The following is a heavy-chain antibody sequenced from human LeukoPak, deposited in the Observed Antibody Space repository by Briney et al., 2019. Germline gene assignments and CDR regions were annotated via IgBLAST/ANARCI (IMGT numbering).Heavy chain of an antibody. CDR1: GFTGPSFA. V-gene: IGHV3-23*01. CDR3: AKSYDSGGYPLGDY. J-gene: IGHJ4*02. Sequence: PGGSLRLSCSASGFTGPSFAMAWVRQAPGKGLEWDSGIAAGATSTYYADSVKGRFTISRDNSRKTVHLQMNSLRAEDTAVYYCAKSYDSGGYPLGDYWGQGTLVTVSS. D-gene: IGHD3-22*01. CDR2: IAAGATST.